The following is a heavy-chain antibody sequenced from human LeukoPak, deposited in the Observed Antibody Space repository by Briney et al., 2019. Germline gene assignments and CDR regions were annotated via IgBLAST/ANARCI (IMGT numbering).Heavy chain of an antibody. CDR2: IKSDGST. CDR3: ARAPSEIGGYYPEYFRH. V-gene: IGHV3-74*01. Sequence: GGSLRLSCAASGFTFSSYWMHWVRQAPGKGLVWVSRIKSDGSTNYADSVKGRFTISRDNAKNTVSLQMNSLRAEDTGVYYCARAPSEIGGYYPEYFRHWGQGTLVAVSS. D-gene: IGHD3-22*01. CDR1: GFTFSSYW. J-gene: IGHJ1*01.